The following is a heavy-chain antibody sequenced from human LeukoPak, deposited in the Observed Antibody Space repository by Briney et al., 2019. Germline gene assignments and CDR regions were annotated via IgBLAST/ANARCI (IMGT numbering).Heavy chain of an antibody. V-gene: IGHV4-59*12. CDR1: GDSISSYC. CDR3: ASAEPRGIIWYPY. CDR2: IYYSGST. D-gene: IGHD6-13*01. Sequence: SETLSLTCAVSGDSISSYCWSWIRQPPGKGLEWIGYIYYSGSTNYNPSLKSRVTMSVDKSKNQFSLKLSSVTAADTAVYYCASAEPRGIIWYPYWGQGTLVTVSS. J-gene: IGHJ4*02.